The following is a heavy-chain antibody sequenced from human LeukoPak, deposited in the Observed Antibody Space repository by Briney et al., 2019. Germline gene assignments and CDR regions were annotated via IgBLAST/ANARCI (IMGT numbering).Heavy chain of an antibody. CDR3: ARDNPGRGFDY. V-gene: IGHV3-53*04. D-gene: IGHD3-10*01. J-gene: IGHJ4*02. CDR2: IYSGGST. Sequence: GGSLRLSCAASGFTFSSYAMSWVRQAPGKGLEWVSVIYSGGSTYYADSVKGRFTISRHNSKNTLYLQMNSLRAEDTAVYYCARDNPGRGFDYWGQGTLVTVSS. CDR1: GFTFSSYA.